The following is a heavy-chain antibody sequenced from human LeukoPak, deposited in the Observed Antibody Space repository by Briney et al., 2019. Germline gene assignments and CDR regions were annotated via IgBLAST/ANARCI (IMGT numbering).Heavy chain of an antibody. D-gene: IGHD3-16*02. V-gene: IGHV3-74*01. CDR3: AREYRFTDY. J-gene: IGHJ4*02. CDR2: INSDGSST. Sequence: PGGSLRLSCAASGFTFSSYWMHWVRQAPGKGLVWVSRINSDGSSTRYADSVKGRSAISRDNAKNTLYLQMNSLRAEDTAVYYCAREYRFTDYWGQGTLVTVSS. CDR1: GFTFSSYW.